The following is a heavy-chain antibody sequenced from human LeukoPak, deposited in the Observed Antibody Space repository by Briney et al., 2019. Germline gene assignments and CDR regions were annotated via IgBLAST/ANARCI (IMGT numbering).Heavy chain of an antibody. J-gene: IGHJ6*03. Sequence: SSETLSLTCTVSGGSISSSNWWNWVRQSPGKGLEWIGEIYHSGSTNYNPSLKSRVTISVDTSKNQFSLKLSSVTAADTAVYYCARVSRGYSYGFVYYYYMDVWGKGTTVTVSS. CDR1: GGSISSSNW. V-gene: IGHV4-4*02. D-gene: IGHD5-18*01. CDR2: IYHSGST. CDR3: ARVSRGYSYGFVYYYYMDV.